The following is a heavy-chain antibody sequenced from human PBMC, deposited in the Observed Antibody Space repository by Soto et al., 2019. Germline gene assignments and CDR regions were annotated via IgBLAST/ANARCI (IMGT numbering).Heavy chain of an antibody. Sequence: GGSLRLSCAASGFTFSSYWMHWVRQAPGKGLVWVSRINSDGSSTSYADSVKGRFTISRDNSKNTLYLQMNSLRAEDTAVYYCTSYTDSSGYYYYYGMDVWGQGTTVTVSS. CDR3: TSYTDSSGYYYYYGMDV. J-gene: IGHJ6*02. V-gene: IGHV3-74*01. CDR1: GFTFSSYW. CDR2: INSDGSST. D-gene: IGHD3-22*01.